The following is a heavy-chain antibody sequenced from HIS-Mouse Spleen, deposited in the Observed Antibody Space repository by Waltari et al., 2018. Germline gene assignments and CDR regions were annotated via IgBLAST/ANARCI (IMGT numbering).Heavy chain of an antibody. CDR3: AREIPYSSSWYDWYFDL. V-gene: IGHV4-39*07. D-gene: IGHD6-13*01. J-gene: IGHJ2*01. CDR2: IYYSGST. Sequence: QLQLQESGPGLVKPSETLSLPCTVPGGSIRSSSYHWGWLRQPPGKGLGWIGSIYYSGSTYYNPSLKSRVTISVDTSKNQFSLKLSSVTAADTAVYYCAREIPYSSSWYDWYFDLWGRGTLVTVSS. CDR1: GGSIRSSSYH.